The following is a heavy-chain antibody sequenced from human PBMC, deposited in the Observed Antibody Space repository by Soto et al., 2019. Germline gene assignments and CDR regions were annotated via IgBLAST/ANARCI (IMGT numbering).Heavy chain of an antibody. CDR3: ARGYSANKLGYCSGGSCYQPHPTSLDY. V-gene: IGHV3-48*02. Sequence: EVQLVESGGGLVQPGGSLRLSCAASGFTFSSYSMNWVRQAPGKGLEWVSYISSSSSTIYYADSVKGRFTISRDNAKNSLYLQMNSLRDEDTAVYYCARGYSANKLGYCSGGSCYQPHPTSLDYWGQGTLVTVSS. J-gene: IGHJ4*02. CDR1: GFTFSSYS. CDR2: ISSSSSTI. D-gene: IGHD2-15*01.